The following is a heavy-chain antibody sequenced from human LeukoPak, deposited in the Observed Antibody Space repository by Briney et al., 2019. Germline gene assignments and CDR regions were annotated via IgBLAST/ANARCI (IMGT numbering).Heavy chain of an antibody. CDR3: ARLGLGGAFDI. J-gene: IGHJ3*02. CDR1: GDTVSSNSDV. D-gene: IGHD2-15*01. V-gene: IGHV6-1*01. CDR2: TYYRSKWYN. Sequence: SQTLSVTCAISGDTVSSNSDVWNWIRQSPSRGLEWLGRTYYRSKWYNDYAVSVKSRITIKPDTSKNQFSLQLNSATPEDTAVYYCARLGLGGAFDIWGQGTMVTVSS.